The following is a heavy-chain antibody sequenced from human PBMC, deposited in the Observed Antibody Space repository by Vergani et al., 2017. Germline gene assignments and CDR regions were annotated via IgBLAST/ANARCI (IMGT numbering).Heavy chain of an antibody. J-gene: IGHJ4*02. CDR3: ARDSAYYGSGNVDY. Sequence: EVQLVESGGGLVQPGGSLRLSCAASGFTFSSYSMNWVRQAPGKGLEWVSYISSSSGTIYYADSVKGRFTISRDNAKNSLYLQMNSLSAEDTAVYYCARDSAYYGSGNVDYWGQGTLVTVSS. CDR2: ISSSSGTI. V-gene: IGHV3-48*01. D-gene: IGHD3-10*01. CDR1: GFTFSSYS.